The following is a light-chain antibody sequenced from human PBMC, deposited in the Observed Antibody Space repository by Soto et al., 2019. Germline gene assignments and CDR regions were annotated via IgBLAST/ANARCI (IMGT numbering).Light chain of an antibody. CDR2: GAS. V-gene: IGKV3-15*01. Sequence: IFVTQSPAILSVSPGESVTLSCRASQSVISNLAWYQQKLGQAPRLLIYGASTRASGIPARFSGSGSGTEFFLTISSLQSEDFAVYYCQYYNNWLGAFGGGTKVEIK. CDR3: QYYNNWLGA. CDR1: QSVISN. J-gene: IGKJ4*01.